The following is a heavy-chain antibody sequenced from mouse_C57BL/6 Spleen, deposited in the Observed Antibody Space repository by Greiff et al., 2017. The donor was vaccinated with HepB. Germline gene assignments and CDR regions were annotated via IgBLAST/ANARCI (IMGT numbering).Heavy chain of an antibody. J-gene: IGHJ2*01. Sequence: VQLVESGPELVKPGASVKISCKASGYSFTSYYIHWVKQRPGQGLEWIGWIYPGSGNTKYNEKFKGKATLTADTSSSTAYMQLSSLTSEDSAVYYGARGYYGSSFKFDYWGQGTTLTVSS. CDR1: GYSFTSYY. CDR3: ARGYYGSSFKFDY. V-gene: IGHV1-66*01. D-gene: IGHD1-1*01. CDR2: IYPGSGNT.